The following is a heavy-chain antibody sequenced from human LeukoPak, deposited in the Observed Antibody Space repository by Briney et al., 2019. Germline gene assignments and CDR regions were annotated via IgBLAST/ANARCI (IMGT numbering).Heavy chain of an antibody. J-gene: IGHJ3*01. D-gene: IGHD1-26*01. CDR2: IYPGDSGP. CDR1: GYSFTSYC. Sequence: GESLKISCKVSGYSFTSYCIGWVRQMPGKGLEWMGIIYPGDSGPTYSPSFQGQVTISVDKSINTAYLQWSSLQASDTAMYYCGMSGDRVPLQDDGCDVWGQGTMVTVST. V-gene: IGHV5-51*01. CDR3: GMSGDRVPLQDDGCDV.